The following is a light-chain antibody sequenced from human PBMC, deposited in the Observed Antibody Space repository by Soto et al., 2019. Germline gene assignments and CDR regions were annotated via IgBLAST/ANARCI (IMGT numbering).Light chain of an antibody. Sequence: QPVLTQPPSASGTPGQRVTISCSGSSSNIGSNNVNWYQQLPGTAPKLLIYSNDQRPSGVPDRFSGSKSDTSASLAISGLQSEDEADYYCASWDDSLNGLFGTGTKVTVL. CDR2: SND. CDR1: SSNIGSNN. J-gene: IGLJ1*01. V-gene: IGLV1-44*01. CDR3: ASWDDSLNGL.